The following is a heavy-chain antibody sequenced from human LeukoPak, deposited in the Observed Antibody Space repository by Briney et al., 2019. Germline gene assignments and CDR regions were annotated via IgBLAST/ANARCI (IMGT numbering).Heavy chain of an antibody. D-gene: IGHD3-22*01. Sequence: GGSLRLSCAASGFTFSSYGMHWVRQAPGKGLEWVAVIWYDGSNKYYADSVKGRFTISRDNSKNTLYLQMNSLRAEDTAVYYCARDQVGNYYDSSGYDYWGQGTLVTVSS. CDR2: IWYDGSNK. V-gene: IGHV3-33*01. J-gene: IGHJ4*02. CDR1: GFTFSSYG. CDR3: ARDQVGNYYDSSGYDY.